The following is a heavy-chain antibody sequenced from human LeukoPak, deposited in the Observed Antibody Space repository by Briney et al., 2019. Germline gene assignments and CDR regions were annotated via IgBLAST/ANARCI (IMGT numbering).Heavy chain of an antibody. CDR2: ISWNSGSI. Sequence: GGSLRLSCAASGFTFDDYAMHWVRQAPGKGLEWVSGISWNSGSIGYADSVKGRFTISRDNAKNSLYLQMNGLRAEDTALYYCAKSGQDVLLWFGELLAAFDIWGQGTMVTVSS. J-gene: IGHJ3*02. D-gene: IGHD3-10*01. CDR3: AKSGQDVLLWFGELLAAFDI. V-gene: IGHV3-9*01. CDR1: GFTFDDYA.